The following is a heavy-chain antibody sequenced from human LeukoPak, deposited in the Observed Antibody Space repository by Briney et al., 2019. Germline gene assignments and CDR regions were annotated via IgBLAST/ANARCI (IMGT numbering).Heavy chain of an antibody. CDR3: ARGRDYYDSSGYYVY. CDR2: INPNSGGT. V-gene: IGHV1-2*02. J-gene: IGHJ4*02. D-gene: IGHD3-22*01. CDR1: GYTFTGYY. Sequence: ASVKVSCKASGYTFTGYYRHWVRQAPGQGLEWMGWINPNSGGTNYAQKFQGRVTMTRDTSISTAYMELSRLRSDDTAVYYCARGRDYYDSSGYYVYWGQGTLVTVSS.